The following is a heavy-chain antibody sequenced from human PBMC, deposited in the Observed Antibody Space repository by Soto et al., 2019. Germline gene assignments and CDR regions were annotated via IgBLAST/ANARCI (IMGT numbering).Heavy chain of an antibody. V-gene: IGHV1-18*01. D-gene: IGHD3-16*02. CDR3: ARAHLGELSFDYYYYMDV. CDR2: ISAYNGNT. J-gene: IGHJ6*03. CDR1: GYTFTSYG. Sequence: QVQLVQSGAEVKKPGASVKVSCKASGYTFTSYGISWVRQAPGQGLEWMGWISAYNGNTNYAQKLQGRVTMTTDTSTITAYMELRSLSSDDTAVYYCARAHLGELSFDYYYYMDVWGKGTTVTVSS.